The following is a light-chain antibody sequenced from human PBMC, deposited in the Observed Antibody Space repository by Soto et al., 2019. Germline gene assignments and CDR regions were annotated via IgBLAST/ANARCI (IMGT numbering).Light chain of an antibody. Sequence: DIVMTQSPAPLSVSPGEGATLSCRASQGIGDTLAWYQQKPGQTPRLLIYDTSIRATGVPARFSGSRSGAECTLTFSSLQVDDVAMYYCQQYSSFPWTLGQGTKVDIK. J-gene: IGKJ1*01. CDR3: QQYSSFPWT. V-gene: IGKV3-15*01. CDR1: QGIGDT. CDR2: DTS.